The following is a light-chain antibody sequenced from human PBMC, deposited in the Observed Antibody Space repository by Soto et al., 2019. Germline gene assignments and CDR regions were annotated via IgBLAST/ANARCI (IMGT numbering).Light chain of an antibody. CDR3: QQRSEEPTRT. CDR2: GAS. J-gene: IGKJ5*01. V-gene: IGKV3D-11*03. CDR1: QSLXSN. Sequence: QSPATLSVSPGERATLSCRASQSLXSNFAWYEGKPGQAPRVLIXGASTRATGIPARLIGSGSGTDLTLTISSRDPEDFLVYYCQQRSEEPTRTFGQGTRLDIK.